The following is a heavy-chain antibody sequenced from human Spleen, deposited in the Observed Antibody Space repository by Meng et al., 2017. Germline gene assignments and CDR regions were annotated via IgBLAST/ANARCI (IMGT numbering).Heavy chain of an antibody. Sequence: QLQDSVRGLGRPLGALCLTCAGSGDSISSINWWSWVRQPPGKGLEWIGEIYHTGTTNYNPSLESRVTISVDTSKNQFSLKMKSVTAADTAVYYCASQSVTAIPFDYWGPGALVTVSS. CDR1: GDSISSINW. CDR2: IYHTGTT. D-gene: IGHD2-21*02. V-gene: IGHV4-4*02. CDR3: ASQSVTAIPFDY. J-gene: IGHJ4*02.